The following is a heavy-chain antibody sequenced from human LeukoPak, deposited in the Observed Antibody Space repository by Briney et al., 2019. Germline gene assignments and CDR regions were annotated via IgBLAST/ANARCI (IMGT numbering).Heavy chain of an antibody. CDR1: GFTFSSYW. Sequence: GGSLRLSCAASGFTFSSYWMSWVRQAPGKGLEWVADINLDGSEKYYVDSVKGRFTISRDNAKNSLNLHMNSLRAEDTAVYYCAREGSYCVGGDCYSFDFWGQGTLITVSS. D-gene: IGHD2-21*02. CDR3: AREGSYCVGGDCYSFDF. CDR2: INLDGSEK. J-gene: IGHJ4*02. V-gene: IGHV3-7*01.